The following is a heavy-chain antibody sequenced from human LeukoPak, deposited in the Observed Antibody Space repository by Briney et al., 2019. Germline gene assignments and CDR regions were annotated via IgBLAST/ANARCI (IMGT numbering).Heavy chain of an antibody. CDR3: ARGESYGRNYYFDY. V-gene: IGHV3-7*03. J-gene: IGHJ4*02. CDR1: RSTFSSYW. Sequence: HPGGSLRLSCAASRSTFSSYWMSWVRQAPGKGLEWVANIRQDGSEKYYVDSVKGRFTISRDNAKNSLYLQMNSLRAEDTAVYYCARGESYGRNYYFDYWGQGTLVTVSS. CDR2: IRQDGSEK. D-gene: IGHD5-18*01.